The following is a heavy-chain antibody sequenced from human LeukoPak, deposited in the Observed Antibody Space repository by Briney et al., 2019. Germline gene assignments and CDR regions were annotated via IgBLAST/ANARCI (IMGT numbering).Heavy chain of an antibody. J-gene: IGHJ2*01. V-gene: IGHV3-30*02. CDR3: AKSLRDDTGYYFCYFDL. CDR2: IRYDGSKK. D-gene: IGHD3-9*01. Sequence: PGGSLRLSCAASGFNFTKYGMHWVRQAPGKGLEWVAFIRYDGSKKYSADSVKGRFTIYRDSYKRTLFMKMNSLRAEEGAMYYSAKSLRDDTGYYFCYFDLWGRGTLVTVSS. CDR1: GFNFTKYG.